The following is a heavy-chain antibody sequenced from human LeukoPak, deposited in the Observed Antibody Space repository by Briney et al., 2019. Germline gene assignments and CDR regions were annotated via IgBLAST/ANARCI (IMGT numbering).Heavy chain of an antibody. CDR2: IYYSGST. V-gene: IGHV4-39*02. D-gene: IGHD6-13*01. CDR3: ARDYMAGGIAAAGPPLDY. J-gene: IGHJ4*02. CDR1: GGSISSSSYY. Sequence: NASETLSLTCTVSGGSISSSSYYWGWIRQPPGKGLEWIGSIYYSGSTYYNPSLKSRVTISVDTSKNQFSLKLSSVTAADTAVYYCARDYMAGGIAAAGPPLDYWGQGTLVTVSS.